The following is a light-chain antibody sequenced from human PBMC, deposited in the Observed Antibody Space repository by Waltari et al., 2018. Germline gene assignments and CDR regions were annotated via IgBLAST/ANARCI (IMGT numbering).Light chain of an antibody. CDR3: SAWDNSLNAWV. V-gene: IGLV10-54*01. CDR2: RNN. Sequence: QAGLTQPPSVSKGLRQSVTLTCTGNSNNVGDQGVVWLQQHQGHPPRLLFYRNNPRPSYVSERLSVSGSGNTASLTITGLQPEDEADYFCSAWDNSLNAWVFGGGTKLTVL. J-gene: IGLJ3*02. CDR1: SNNVGDQG.